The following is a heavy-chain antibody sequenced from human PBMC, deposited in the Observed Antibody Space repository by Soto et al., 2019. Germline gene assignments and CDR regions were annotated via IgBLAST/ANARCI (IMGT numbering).Heavy chain of an antibody. CDR2: ISYSGST. Sequence: SETLCLTCTVSGGSMSSYYWTWLRQSPGRGLEWIGYISYSGSTYYNPSLKSRVTISADTSKNQFSLRMNSMIAADTAVYYCARADPDASVGYWGQGTLVTVSS. CDR1: GGSMSSYY. V-gene: IGHV4-59*01. D-gene: IGHD2-15*01. J-gene: IGHJ4*02. CDR3: ARADPDASVGY.